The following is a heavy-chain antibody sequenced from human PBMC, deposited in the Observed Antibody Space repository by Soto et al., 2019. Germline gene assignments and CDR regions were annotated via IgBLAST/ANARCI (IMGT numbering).Heavy chain of an antibody. CDR2: ISLYSDGT. CDR1: GYTFCIYG. Sequence: ALGKVCCDTSGYTFCIYGITWVRQAPGQPLEWLGWISLYSDGTNYAQKFQGRVSMTTDTSTTTAYMELRSLRSDDTAVYYCARVVPGAEAWFGPWGQGTLVPVSS. J-gene: IGHJ5*02. CDR3: ARVVPGAEAWFGP. D-gene: IGHD2-2*01. V-gene: IGHV1-18*01.